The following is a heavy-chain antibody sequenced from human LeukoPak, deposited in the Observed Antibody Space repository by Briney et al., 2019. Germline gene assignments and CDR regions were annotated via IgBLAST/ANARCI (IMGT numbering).Heavy chain of an antibody. D-gene: IGHD4-17*01. CDR3: ARGLAYGDRRSVGY. Sequence: TSETLSLTCAVYGGSFSGYYWSWIRQPPGKGLEWIGEINHSGSTNYNPSLKSRVTISVDTSKNQFSLKLSSVTAADTAVYYCARGLAYGDRRSVGYWDQGTLVTVSS. J-gene: IGHJ4*02. CDR2: INHSGST. CDR1: GGSFSGYY. V-gene: IGHV4-34*01.